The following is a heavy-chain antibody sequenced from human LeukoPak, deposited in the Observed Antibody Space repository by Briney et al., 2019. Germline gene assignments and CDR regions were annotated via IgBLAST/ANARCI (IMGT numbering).Heavy chain of an antibody. CDR3: ARGTGYWNWFDP. CDR2: INHSGST. V-gene: IGHV4-34*01. D-gene: IGHD2-15*01. CDR1: GGSFSGYY. Sequence: SETLSLTCAVYGGSFSGYYWSWIRQPPGKGLEWIGEINHSGSTNYNPSLKSRVTISVDTSKNQFSLKLSSVTAVDTAVYYCARGTGYWNWFDPWGQGTLVIVSS. J-gene: IGHJ5*02.